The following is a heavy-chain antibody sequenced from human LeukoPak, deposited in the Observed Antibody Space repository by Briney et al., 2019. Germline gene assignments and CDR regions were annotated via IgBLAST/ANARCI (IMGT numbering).Heavy chain of an antibody. CDR2: ISSSGSTI. V-gene: IGHV3-11*01. J-gene: IGHJ3*02. CDR3: ARGLGYCSGGSCPRRAFDI. D-gene: IGHD2-15*01. Sequence: PGGSLRLSCTASGFTFSDYYMSWIRQAPGKGLEWVSFISSSGSTIYYADSMKGRFTISRDNAKNSVCLQMNSLRAEDTAVYYCARGLGYCSGGSCPRRAFDIWGQGTVVTVSS. CDR1: GFTFSDYY.